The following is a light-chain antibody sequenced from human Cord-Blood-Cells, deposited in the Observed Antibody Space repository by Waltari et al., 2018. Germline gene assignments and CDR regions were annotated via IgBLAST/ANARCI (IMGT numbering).Light chain of an antibody. CDR3: QAWDSSTVV. CDR2: QVS. J-gene: IGLJ2*01. Sequence: SYELTQPPSVSVSPGQTASITCSGDKLGDKYACWYQQKPGQSPVLVIYQVSNRPSGIPERFSGSNSGNTATLTISGTQAMDEADYYCQAWDSSTVVFGGGTKLTVL. V-gene: IGLV3-1*01. CDR1: KLGDKY.